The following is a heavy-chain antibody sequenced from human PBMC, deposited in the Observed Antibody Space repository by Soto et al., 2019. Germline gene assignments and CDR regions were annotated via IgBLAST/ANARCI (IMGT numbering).Heavy chain of an antibody. Sequence: SVKVSCKASGFTFSNYGLNWVRQAPGQGLEWMGWVSANNGHTNYAQNLQGRVSMTTDTSTSTAYMELRGLTFDDTAVYYCARDIESVTAKHFFYYYAMDVWG. CDR1: GFTFSNYG. CDR3: ARDIESVTAKHFFYYYAMDV. D-gene: IGHD2-8*01. J-gene: IGHJ6*02. CDR2: VSANNGHT. V-gene: IGHV1-18*01.